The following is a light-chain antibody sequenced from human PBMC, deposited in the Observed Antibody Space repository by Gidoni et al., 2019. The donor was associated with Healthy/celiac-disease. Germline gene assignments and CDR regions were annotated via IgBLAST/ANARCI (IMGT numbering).Light chain of an antibody. J-gene: IGKJ5*01. CDR3: QQYNNWPPIT. CDR2: GAS. V-gene: IGKV3-15*01. Sequence: DIVMTQSPATLSVSPGERATLSCRASQSVNSNLAWYQQKPGQAPRLLIYGASTRATGIPARFSGSGSGTEFTLTISSLQSEAFAVYYCQQYNNWPPITYXQXTRLEIK. CDR1: QSVNSN.